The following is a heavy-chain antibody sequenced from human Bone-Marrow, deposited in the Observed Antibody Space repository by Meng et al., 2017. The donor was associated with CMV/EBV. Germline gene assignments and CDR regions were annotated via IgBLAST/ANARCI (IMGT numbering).Heavy chain of an antibody. CDR2: IYHSGST. CDR1: GYSISSGYY. CDR3: ARTGESGSYYDAFDI. D-gene: IGHD1-26*01. Sequence: SETLSLTCTVSGYSISSGYYWGWIRQPPGKGLEWIGSIYHSGSTYYNPSLKSRVTISVDTSKNQFSLKLSSVTAADTAVYYCARTGESGSYYDAFDIWGQGTMVTFSS. V-gene: IGHV4-38-2*02. J-gene: IGHJ3*02.